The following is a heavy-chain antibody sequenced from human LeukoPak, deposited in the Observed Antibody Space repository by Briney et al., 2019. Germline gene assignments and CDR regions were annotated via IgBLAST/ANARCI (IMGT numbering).Heavy chain of an antibody. CDR3: AKDLGEQWASYYFDY. V-gene: IGHV3-33*03. J-gene: IGHJ4*02. D-gene: IGHD6-19*01. CDR2: IWYDGNSK. Sequence: PGGSLRLSCAASGFTFNNYGMHWVRQAPGKGLEWEAVIWYDGNSKYHADSVKGRFTVSRDNSKNTLYLQMNSLRAEDTAVYYCAKDLGEQWASYYFDYWGQGTLVTVSS. CDR1: GFTFNNYG.